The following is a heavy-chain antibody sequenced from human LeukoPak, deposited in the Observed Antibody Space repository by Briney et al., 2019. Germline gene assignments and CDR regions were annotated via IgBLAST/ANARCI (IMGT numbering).Heavy chain of an antibody. Sequence: GGSLRLSCAASGFTFSSYAVSWVRQAPGKGLEWVSVISGSGDNTYYADSVKGRFTISRDNSKNTLYLQINSLRVEDTAVYYCAKANSSWYQDWFDPWGQGTLVTVSS. D-gene: IGHD6-13*01. V-gene: IGHV3-23*01. CDR1: GFTFSSYA. CDR2: ISGSGDNT. CDR3: AKANSSWYQDWFDP. J-gene: IGHJ5*02.